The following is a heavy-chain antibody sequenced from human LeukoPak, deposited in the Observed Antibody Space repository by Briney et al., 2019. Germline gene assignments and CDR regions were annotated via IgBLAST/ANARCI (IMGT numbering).Heavy chain of an antibody. CDR2: INPNSGGT. V-gene: IGHV1-2*02. D-gene: IGHD2-15*01. J-gene: IGHJ4*02. CDR3: ARDRSGRKIMVVAATVSGY. Sequence: ASVKVSCKASGYTFTGYYMHWVRQAPGQGLEWMGWINPNSGGTNYAQKFQGRVTMTRDTSISTAYMELSRLRSDDTAVYYCARDRSGRKIMVVAATVSGYWGQGTLVTVSS. CDR1: GYTFTGYY.